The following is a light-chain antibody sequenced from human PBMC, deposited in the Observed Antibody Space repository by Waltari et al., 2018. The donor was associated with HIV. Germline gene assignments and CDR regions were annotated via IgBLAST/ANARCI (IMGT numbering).Light chain of an antibody. CDR2: AVC. Sequence: QSALTQPASVSGSPGQSITISCTGTSSDVGGYNSVSWYQLHPGKAPKLMIYAVCNRPSGVSNRFSGSKSDNTASLTISGLQAEDEADYYCSSYTSTSTVYVFGTGTEVTVL. CDR3: SSYTSTSTVYV. CDR1: SSDVGGYNS. J-gene: IGLJ1*01. V-gene: IGLV2-14*03.